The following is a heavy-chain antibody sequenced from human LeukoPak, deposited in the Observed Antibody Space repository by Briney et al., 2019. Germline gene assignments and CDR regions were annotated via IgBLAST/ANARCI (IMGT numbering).Heavy chain of an antibody. CDR1: GFTFSGSW. CDR2: ISSSSSYI. D-gene: IGHD5-18*01. J-gene: IGHJ4*02. CDR3: ARDSIARYSYGYGPDY. Sequence: GGSLRLSCTASGFTFSGSWMTWVRQAPGKGLEWVSSISSSSSYIYYADSVKGRFTISRDNAKNSLYLQMNSLRAEDTAVYYCARDSIARYSYGYGPDYWGQGTLVTVSS. V-gene: IGHV3-21*01.